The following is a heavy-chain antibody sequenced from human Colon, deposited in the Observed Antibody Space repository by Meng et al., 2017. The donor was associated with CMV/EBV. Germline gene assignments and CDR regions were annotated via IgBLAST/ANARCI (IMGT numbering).Heavy chain of an antibody. CDR2: ISSSSSYI. CDR3: ARGGGYCSGGSCYYYYYGMDV. D-gene: IGHD2-15*01. CDR1: GITFSSYS. J-gene: IGHJ6*02. Sequence: GESLKISCAAGGITFSSYSMNWVRQAPGKGLEWVSSISSSSSYIYYEDSVKGRFTISRDNAKNSLYLQMNSLRAEDTAVYYCARGGGYCSGGSCYYYYYGMDVWGQGTTVTVSS. V-gene: IGHV3-21*01.